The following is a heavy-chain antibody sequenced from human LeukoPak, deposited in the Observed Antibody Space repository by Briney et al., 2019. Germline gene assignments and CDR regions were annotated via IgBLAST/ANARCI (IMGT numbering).Heavy chain of an antibody. CDR3: ARGLNDSWTGENY. Sequence: ASQTLSLTCTVSGGSISSGSYYWSWIRQPPGKGLEWIGEINHSGSTNYNPSLKSRVTISLDTSKSQFSLKVRYVTAADTAVYYCARGLNDSWTGENYWGQGTLVTVSS. V-gene: IGHV4-39*07. J-gene: IGHJ4*02. CDR2: INHSGST. CDR1: GGSISSGSYY. D-gene: IGHD3-3*01.